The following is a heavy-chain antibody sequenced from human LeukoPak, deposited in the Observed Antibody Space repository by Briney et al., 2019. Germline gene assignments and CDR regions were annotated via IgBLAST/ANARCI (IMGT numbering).Heavy chain of an antibody. J-gene: IGHJ4*02. V-gene: IGHV4-39*07. Sequence: SETLSLTCTVSGGSISSSSYYWGWIRQPPGKGLEWIGSIYYSGRTYYNPSLKSRVTISVDTSKNQFSLKLSSVTAADTAVYYCASRLLNNWNDSFRIFDYWGQGTLVTVSS. CDR3: ASRLLNNWNDSFRIFDY. CDR2: IYYSGRT. D-gene: IGHD1-1*01. CDR1: GGSISSSSYY.